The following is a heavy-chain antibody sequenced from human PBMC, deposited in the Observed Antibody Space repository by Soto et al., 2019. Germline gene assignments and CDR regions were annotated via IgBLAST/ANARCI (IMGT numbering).Heavy chain of an antibody. CDR3: SCHISNFRYYYDAMDV. V-gene: IGHV5-51*01. D-gene: IGHD4-4*01. J-gene: IGHJ6*02. Sequence: ESLKISCKGSGYTFTDYWIGWVRQLPGKGLEWMGIIYPGESDTRYSPSFQGHVTITVDKSTSTAYLQWNTLKASDTAMYYCSCHISNFRYYYDAMDVWGQGTTVTVSS. CDR1: GYTFTDYW. CDR2: IYPGESDT.